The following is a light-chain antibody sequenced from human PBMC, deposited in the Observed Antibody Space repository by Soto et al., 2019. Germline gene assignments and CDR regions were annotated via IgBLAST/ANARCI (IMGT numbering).Light chain of an antibody. CDR2: TTS. Sequence: DIQMTQSPSSLSAYVGDRVTITCRASQSISSYLNWYQQKPGKAPNLLIYTTSSLESGVPSRFSGSGSGTDFTLTLSSLQPEDFATYFCQQSYSRPRTFGQGTKVEI. V-gene: IGKV1-39*01. CDR3: QQSYSRPRT. J-gene: IGKJ1*01. CDR1: QSISSY.